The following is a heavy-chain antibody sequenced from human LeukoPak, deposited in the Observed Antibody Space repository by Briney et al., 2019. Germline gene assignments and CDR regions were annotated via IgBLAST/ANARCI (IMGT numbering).Heavy chain of an antibody. J-gene: IGHJ4*02. D-gene: IGHD3-10*01. V-gene: IGHV3-23*01. CDR2: ITGSCGSS. CDR3: AKRQAGSPPPFYFDY. Sequence: GWSLRLSCLPSRFTFSSCVVSWVRQAPGKGREWVSGITGSCGSSYYADSVTGRFTISRDNSKKTLYLQMNSLRAEDTAIYFCAKRQAGSPPPFYFDYWGQGTLVTVSS. CDR1: RFTFSSCV.